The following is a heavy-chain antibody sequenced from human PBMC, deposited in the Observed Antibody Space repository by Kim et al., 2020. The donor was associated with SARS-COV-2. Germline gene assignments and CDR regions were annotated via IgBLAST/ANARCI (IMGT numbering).Heavy chain of an antibody. CDR1: GFTFSSYA. D-gene: IGHD6-19*01. J-gene: IGHJ4*02. Sequence: GGSLRLSCEASGFTFSSYAMTWLRQAPGKGLEWVSSIRSSGEDPYYRDSVKGRFTISRDNSKSTVYLQMNSLRAEDTAVYYCAKRPTLASGWYLDYWGQGALVTVSS. CDR3: AKRPTLASGWYLDY. CDR2: IRSSGEDP. V-gene: IGHV3-23*01.